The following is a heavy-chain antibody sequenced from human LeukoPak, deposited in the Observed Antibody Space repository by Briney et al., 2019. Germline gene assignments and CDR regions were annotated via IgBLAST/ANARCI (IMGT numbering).Heavy chain of an antibody. CDR3: ARDNGYSGYEGLGY. Sequence: PSETLSLTCTVSGGSISSGGYYWSWIRQHPGKGLEWIGYIYYSGSTYYNPSLKSRVTISVDTSKNQFSLKLSSVTAADTAVYYCARDNGYSGYEGLGYWGQGTLVTVSS. J-gene: IGHJ4*02. CDR1: GGSISSGGYY. CDR2: IYYSGST. V-gene: IGHV4-30-4*08. D-gene: IGHD5-12*01.